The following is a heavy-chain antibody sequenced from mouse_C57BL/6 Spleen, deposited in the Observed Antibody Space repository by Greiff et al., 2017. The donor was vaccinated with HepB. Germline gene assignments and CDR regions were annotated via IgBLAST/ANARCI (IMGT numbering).Heavy chain of an antibody. D-gene: IGHD3-1*01. CDR1: GYTFTSYW. CDR3: ASGTWTQGYFDV. V-gene: IGHV1-7*01. J-gene: IGHJ1*03. CDR2: INPSSGYT. Sequence: VQLQQSGAELAKPGASVKLSCKASGYTFTSYWMHWVKQRPGQGLEWIGYINPSSGYTKYNQKFKDKATLTADKSSSTAYMQLSSLTYEDAAVYYCASGTWTQGYFDVWGTGTTFTVSS.